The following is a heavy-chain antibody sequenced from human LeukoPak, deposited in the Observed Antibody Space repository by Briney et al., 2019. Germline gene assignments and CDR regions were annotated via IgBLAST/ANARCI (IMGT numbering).Heavy chain of an antibody. CDR1: GYTFTSYD. D-gene: IGHD2-15*01. J-gene: IGHJ6*02. CDR2: MNPNSGNT. CDR3: ATRGLLYYYYYGMDV. V-gene: IGHV1-8*01. Sequence: ASVKVSCKTSGYTFTSYDINWVRQATGQGLEWMGWMNPNSGNTGYAQKFQGRVTMTRNTSISTAYMELSSLRSEDTAVYYCATRGLLYYYYYGMDVWGQGTTVTVSS.